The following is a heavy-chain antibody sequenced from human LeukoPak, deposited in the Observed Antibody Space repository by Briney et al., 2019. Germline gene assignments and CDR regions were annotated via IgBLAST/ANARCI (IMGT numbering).Heavy chain of an antibody. CDR2: ISYSGST. CDR3: ARRVKVGNTGVYFGS. Sequence: PSETLSLTCSVSGGSMSGTSYYWGWIRQPPGKGLEWIASISYSGSTYYNPSLKSRVSMSADTSKNQFSLNLRSMTAADTAVYYCARRVKVGNTGVYFGSWGQGTLVTVSS. D-gene: IGHD7-27*01. J-gene: IGHJ4*02. V-gene: IGHV4-39*01. CDR1: GGSMSGTSYY.